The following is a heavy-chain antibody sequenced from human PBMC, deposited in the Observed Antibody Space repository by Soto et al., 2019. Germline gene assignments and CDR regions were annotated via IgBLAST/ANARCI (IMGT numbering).Heavy chain of an antibody. CDR2: SRADNSHP. CDR1: GYRFTEFG. D-gene: IGHD3-16*01. V-gene: IGHV1-18*01. J-gene: IGHJ3*02. CDR3: ARAADQFDFVWGRNDALDI. Sequence: QVQLLQSGPEVKKPGASVKVSCRAFGYRFTEFGISWVRQAPGQGLEWVGWSRADNSHPNYAKSLQGRVNVTTDTSSNTAYMELTSLTSADTAVYYCARAADQFDFVWGRNDALDIWGQGTVVFVSS.